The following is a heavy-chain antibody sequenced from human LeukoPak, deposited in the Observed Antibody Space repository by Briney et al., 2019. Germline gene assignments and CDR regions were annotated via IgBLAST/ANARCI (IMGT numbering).Heavy chain of an antibody. J-gene: IGHJ4*02. D-gene: IGHD4-23*01. V-gene: IGHV1-18*01. CDR3: ARDRWLRLSKYYFDY. Sequence: ASVKVSCKASGYTFTSYGISWVRQAPGQGLEWMGWISAYNGNTNYAQKPQGRVTMTTDTSTSTAYMELRSLRSDDTAVYYCARDRWLRLSKYYFDYWGQGTLVTVSS. CDR2: ISAYNGNT. CDR1: GYTFTSYG.